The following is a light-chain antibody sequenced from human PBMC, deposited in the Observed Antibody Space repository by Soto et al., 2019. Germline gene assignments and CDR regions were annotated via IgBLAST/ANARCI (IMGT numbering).Light chain of an antibody. Sequence: DIQMTQSPSSLSASVGHRVTITCRASQNIRDFLSWYQQKPGKAPNLLIYAASNLQGGVPSRFRGSGFGTDFTLTISSLQPEDSATYYCHQSFTTPHTFGQGTKLEIK. CDR1: QNIRDF. V-gene: IGKV1-39*01. CDR2: AAS. J-gene: IGKJ2*01. CDR3: HQSFTTPHT.